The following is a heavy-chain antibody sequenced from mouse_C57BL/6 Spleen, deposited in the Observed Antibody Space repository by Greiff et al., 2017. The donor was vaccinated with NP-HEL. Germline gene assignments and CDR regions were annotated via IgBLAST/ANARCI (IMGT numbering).Heavy chain of an antibody. J-gene: IGHJ2*01. V-gene: IGHV1-22*01. Sequence: EVQLQQSGPELVKPGASVKMSCKASGYTFTDYNMHWVKQSHGKSLEWIGYINPNNGGTSYNQKFKGKATLTVNKSSSTAYMELRSLTSEDSAVYYCAYDGYYAYYFDYWGQGTTLTVSS. CDR3: AYDGYYAYYFDY. CDR2: INPNNGGT. D-gene: IGHD2-3*01. CDR1: GYTFTDYN.